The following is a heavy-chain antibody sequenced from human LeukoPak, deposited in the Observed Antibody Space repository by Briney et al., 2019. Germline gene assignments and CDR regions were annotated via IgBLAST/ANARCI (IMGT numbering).Heavy chain of an antibody. CDR1: GFTFSSYS. CDR3: ARDGGIAVAGDDSFDI. Sequence: GGSLRLSCAASGFTFSSYSMNWVRQAPGKGLEWVSYISSSSSTIYYADSVKGQFTISRDNAKNSLYLQMNSLRAEDTAVYYCARDGGIAVAGDDSFDIWGQGTMVTVSS. J-gene: IGHJ3*02. V-gene: IGHV3-48*01. D-gene: IGHD6-19*01. CDR2: ISSSSSTI.